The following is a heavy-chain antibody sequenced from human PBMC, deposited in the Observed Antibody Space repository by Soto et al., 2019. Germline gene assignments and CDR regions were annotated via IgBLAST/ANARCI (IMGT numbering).Heavy chain of an antibody. CDR3: ARDLGRLNYYYYGMDV. V-gene: IGHV3-30-3*01. Sequence: GGSLRLSCAASGFTFSSYAMHWVRQAPGKGLEWVAVISYDGSNKYYADSVKGRFTISRDNSKNTLYLQMNSLRAEDTAVYYCARDLGRLNYYYYGMDVWGQGTTVTVSS. CDR1: GFTFSSYA. CDR2: ISYDGSNK. D-gene: IGHD1-26*01. J-gene: IGHJ6*02.